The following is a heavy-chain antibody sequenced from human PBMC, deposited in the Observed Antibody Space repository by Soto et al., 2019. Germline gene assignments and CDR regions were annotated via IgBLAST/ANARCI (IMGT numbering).Heavy chain of an antibody. V-gene: IGHV3-23*01. Sequence: EVQLLESGGGLVQPGGSLRLSCAASGFTFSSFEMSWVRQAPGRGLEWVSFISDDSSRTYYADAVKGRFTISRDNSKRTLYLQMNSLTAEDTAVYACVKGGWLGFWGQGTLVTVSS. CDR1: GFTFSSFE. D-gene: IGHD2-15*01. CDR3: VKGGWLGF. J-gene: IGHJ4*02. CDR2: ISDDSSRT.